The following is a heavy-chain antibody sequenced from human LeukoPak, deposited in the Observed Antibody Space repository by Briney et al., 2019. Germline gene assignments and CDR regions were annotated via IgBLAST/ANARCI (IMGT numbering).Heavy chain of an antibody. CDR3: ARAPITIFGLNYHYMDV. Sequence: ASVKVSCKVSGYTLTELSMHWVRQAPGKGLEWMGGFDPEDGETIYARKFQGRVTMTEDTSTDTAYMELSSLRSEDTAVYYCARAPITIFGLNYHYMDVWGKGTTVTVSS. J-gene: IGHJ6*03. CDR1: GYTLTELS. CDR2: FDPEDGET. V-gene: IGHV1-24*01. D-gene: IGHD3/OR15-3a*01.